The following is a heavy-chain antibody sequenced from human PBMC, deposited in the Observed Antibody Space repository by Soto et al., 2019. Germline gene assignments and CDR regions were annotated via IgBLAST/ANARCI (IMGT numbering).Heavy chain of an antibody. J-gene: IGHJ6*02. CDR2: ISYDGSNK. CDR3: ARDPYYDFWSGAEKYYYYYGMDV. Sequence: QVQLVESGGGVVQPGRSLRLSCAASGFTFSSYAMHWVRQAPGKGLEWVAVISYDGSNKYYADSVKGRFTISRDNSKNTLYLQMNSLRAEETAVYYCARDPYYDFWSGAEKYYYYYGMDVWGQWTTVTVSS. CDR1: GFTFSSYA. D-gene: IGHD3-3*01. V-gene: IGHV3-30-3*01.